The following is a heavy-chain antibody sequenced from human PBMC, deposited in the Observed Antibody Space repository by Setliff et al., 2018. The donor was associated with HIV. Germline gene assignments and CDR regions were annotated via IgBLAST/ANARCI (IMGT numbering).Heavy chain of an antibody. D-gene: IGHD5-18*01. V-gene: IGHV3-49*04. CDR3: TRDKGYAFDI. J-gene: IGHJ3*02. CDR2: IRSKAYGGTT. CDR1: GFTFISYG. Sequence: GGSLRLSCAVSGFTFISYGMYWVRQAPGKGLEWVGFIRSKAYGGTTEYAASVKDRFTVSRDDSKSIAYLQINSLKTEDTAVYYCTRDKGYAFDIWGQGTMVTVSS.